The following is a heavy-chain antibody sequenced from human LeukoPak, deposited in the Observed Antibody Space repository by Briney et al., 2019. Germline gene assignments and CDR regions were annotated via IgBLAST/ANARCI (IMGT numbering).Heavy chain of an antibody. J-gene: IGHJ3*02. CDR2: IYTSGST. CDR1: GGSIRGYY. V-gene: IGHV4-4*07. D-gene: IGHD3-22*01. Sequence: PSETLSLTCNVSGGSIRGYYWSWIRQPAGKGLEWIGRIYTSGSTNYNPSLKSRVTISVDTSKNQFSLKLSSVTAADTAVYYCARRANMIGDAFDIWGQGTMVTVSS. CDR3: ARRANMIGDAFDI.